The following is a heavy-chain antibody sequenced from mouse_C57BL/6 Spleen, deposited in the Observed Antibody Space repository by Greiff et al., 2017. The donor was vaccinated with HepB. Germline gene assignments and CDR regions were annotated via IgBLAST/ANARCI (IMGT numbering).Heavy chain of an antibody. Sequence: VKLMESGAELVKPGASVKISCKASGYAFSSYWMNWVKQRPGKGLEWIGQIYPGDGDTNYNGKFKGKATLTADKSSSTAYMQLSSLTSEDSAVYFCARDYGSSRMDYWGQGTSVTVSS. J-gene: IGHJ4*01. CDR3: ARDYGSSRMDY. V-gene: IGHV1-80*01. D-gene: IGHD1-1*01. CDR2: IYPGDGDT. CDR1: GYAFSSYW.